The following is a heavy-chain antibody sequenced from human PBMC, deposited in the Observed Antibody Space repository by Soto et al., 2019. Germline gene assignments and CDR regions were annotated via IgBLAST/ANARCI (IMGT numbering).Heavy chain of an antibody. CDR2: IRSIGNNYAT. CDR3: TRHLSDY. Sequence: EVQLVESGGGLVQPGGSLKLSCAASGFIFSDAALHWVRQASGKGLEWVGRIRSIGNNYATEYAASVKGRFTISRDDSRNTAYLQMNSLKTEDTAVYYCTRHLSDYWGQGTLVTVSS. J-gene: IGHJ4*02. V-gene: IGHV3-73*01. CDR1: GFIFSDAA.